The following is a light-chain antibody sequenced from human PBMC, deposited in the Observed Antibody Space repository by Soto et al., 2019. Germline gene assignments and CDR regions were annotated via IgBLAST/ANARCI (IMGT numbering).Light chain of an antibody. CDR1: SSDVGGYNY. CDR2: DVN. V-gene: IGLV2-14*03. CDR3: GSYTNSITLV. J-gene: IGLJ2*01. Sequence: QSALTQPASVSGSPGQSITISCTGTSSDVGGYNYVSWYQHHPGKVPKLLIYDVNMRPPGISNRFSGSKSGNTASLTISGIQAEDEDYYYCGSYTNSITLVFGGGTKLTVL.